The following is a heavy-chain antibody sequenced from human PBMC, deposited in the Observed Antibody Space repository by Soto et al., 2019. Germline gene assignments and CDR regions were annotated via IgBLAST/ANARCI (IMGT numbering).Heavy chain of an antibody. D-gene: IGHD3-10*01. Sequence: PGGSIRLSSTASGFNFVDYAMSWFRQAPGKGLEWVGFIRSKAYGGTTEYAASVKGRFTISRDDSKSIAYLQMNSLKTEDTAVYYCTTPYYYGSGPRRSRPNYYYYYGMDVWGQGTTVTVSS. CDR2: IRSKAYGGTT. J-gene: IGHJ6*02. CDR3: TTPYYYGSGPRRSRPNYYYYYGMDV. V-gene: IGHV3-49*03. CDR1: GFNFVDYA.